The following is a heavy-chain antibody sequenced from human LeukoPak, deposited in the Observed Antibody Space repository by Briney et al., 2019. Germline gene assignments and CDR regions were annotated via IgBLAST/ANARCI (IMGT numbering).Heavy chain of an antibody. D-gene: IGHD6-19*01. CDR2: INHSGST. V-gene: IGHV4-30-2*01. Sequence: PSQTLSLTCTVSGGSISSGGYYWSWIRQPPGKGLEWIGEINHSGSTNYNPSLKSRVTISVDTSKNQFSLKLSSVTAADTAVYYCAREWLVRLALWYWGQGTLVTVSS. CDR3: AREWLVRLALWY. CDR1: GGSISSGGYY. J-gene: IGHJ4*02.